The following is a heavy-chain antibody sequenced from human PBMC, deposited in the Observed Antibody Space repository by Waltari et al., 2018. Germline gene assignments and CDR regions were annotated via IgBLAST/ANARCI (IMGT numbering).Heavy chain of an antibody. CDR3: ARLYSISSDRIDY. D-gene: IGHD6-6*01. Sequence: QLQLQESGPGLVKPSETLSLTCTVSGGSISSSSYYWGWIRQPPGKGLEWIGSIYYSWSTDDTPSLKSRVTISLDTSKNQFALKLSSVTAAETAVYYCARLYSISSDRIDYWGQGTLVTVSS. V-gene: IGHV4-39*07. CDR1: GGSISSSSYY. CDR2: IYYSWST. J-gene: IGHJ4*02.